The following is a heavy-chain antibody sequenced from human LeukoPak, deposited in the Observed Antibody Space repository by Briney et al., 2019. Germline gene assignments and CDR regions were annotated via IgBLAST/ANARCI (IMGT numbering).Heavy chain of an antibody. CDR3: ARGLMDTAMVVFDY. J-gene: IGHJ4*02. D-gene: IGHD5-18*01. Sequence: SETLSLTCTVSGGSISSYYWSWLRQPPGKGLEWIGYIYYSGSTNYNPSLKSRVTISVDTSKNQFSLKLSSVTAADTAVYYCARGLMDTAMVVFDYWGQGTLVTVSS. CDR1: GGSISSYY. CDR2: IYYSGST. V-gene: IGHV4-59*01.